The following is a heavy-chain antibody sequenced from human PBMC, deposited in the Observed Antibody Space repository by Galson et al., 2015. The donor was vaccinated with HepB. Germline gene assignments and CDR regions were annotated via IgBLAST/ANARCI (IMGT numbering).Heavy chain of an antibody. CDR3: ARMTDGGSYRGNYFDY. D-gene: IGHD1-26*01. Sequence: SLRLSCAASGLTFSSYAMHWVRQAPGKGLEWVAVISYDGSNKYYADSVKGRFTISRDNSKNTLYLQMNSLRAEDTAVYYCARMTDGGSYRGNYFDYWGQGTLVTVSS. CDR2: ISYDGSNK. J-gene: IGHJ4*02. CDR1: GLTFSSYA. V-gene: IGHV3-30-3*01.